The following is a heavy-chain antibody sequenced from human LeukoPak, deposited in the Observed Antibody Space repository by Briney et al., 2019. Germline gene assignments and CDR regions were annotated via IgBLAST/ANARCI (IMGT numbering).Heavy chain of an antibody. CDR3: ARGRRFLDY. V-gene: IGHV4-34*01. J-gene: IGHJ4*02. CDR2: INHSGST. CDR1: GGSFSGYY. D-gene: IGHD3-10*01. Sequence: SETLSLTCAVYGGSFSGYYWSWIRQPPGKGLEWIGEINHSGSTNYNPSLKSRVTISVDTSKNQFSLKLSSVTAADTAVYYCARGRRFLDYWGQGTLVTVSS.